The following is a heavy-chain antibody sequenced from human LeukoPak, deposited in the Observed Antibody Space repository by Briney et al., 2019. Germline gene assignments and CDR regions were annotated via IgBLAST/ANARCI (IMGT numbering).Heavy chain of an antibody. CDR1: GFIFSSYA. Sequence: GGSLRLSCAASGFIFSSYAMTWVRQAPWKGLEGVSGIIGSGDSTYYADSVKGRFTISRDNSKNTVYLQMSSLRAEDTAVYYCAKGTRGPQLAYFDFWGQGTLVTVSS. CDR2: IIGSGDST. D-gene: IGHD6-13*01. V-gene: IGHV3-23*01. CDR3: AKGTRGPQLAYFDF. J-gene: IGHJ4*02.